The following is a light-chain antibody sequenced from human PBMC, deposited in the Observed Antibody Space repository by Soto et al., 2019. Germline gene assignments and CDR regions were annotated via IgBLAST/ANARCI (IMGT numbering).Light chain of an antibody. V-gene: IGKV1-9*01. CDR1: QAITNS. Sequence: DIPLTQSPSFLSASVGDRVTITCRASQAITNSLAWYHQKPGKTPKFLISTASTLQSGVPSRFSGTGSGTEFTLTISGLQPEDFATYYCQQFNSYPITFGQGTRLEI. CDR3: QQFNSYPIT. CDR2: TAS. J-gene: IGKJ5*01.